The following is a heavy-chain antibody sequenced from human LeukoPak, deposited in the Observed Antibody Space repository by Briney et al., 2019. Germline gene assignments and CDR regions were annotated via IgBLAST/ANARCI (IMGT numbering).Heavy chain of an antibody. J-gene: IGHJ5*02. CDR2: ISGSGAST. CDR1: GFTFSTYA. D-gene: IGHD3-10*01. CDR3: AKDQTFYLGSGSYSNWFDP. V-gene: IGHV3-23*01. Sequence: GGSLRLSCAASGFTFSTYAMSWVRQAPGKGLEWVSTISGSGASTYYADSVKGRFTISRGNSKSTLYLQMNSLRAEDTAVYYCAKDQTFYLGSGSYSNWFDPWGQGTLVTVSS.